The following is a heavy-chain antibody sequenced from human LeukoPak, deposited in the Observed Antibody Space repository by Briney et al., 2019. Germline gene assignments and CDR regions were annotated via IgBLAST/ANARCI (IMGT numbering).Heavy chain of an antibody. V-gene: IGHV3-23*01. CDR1: GFTFRNFA. Sequence: GGPLRLSCSASGFTFRNFAISWVRQAPGKGLEGCSSIGGGDTHYADSVKGRFTISRDDSRSTVDLQMSSLRAEDTAVYYCAKDGQSFNSMYDYFDSWGQGTLVTVSS. CDR3: AKDGQSFNSMYDYFDS. J-gene: IGHJ4*02. CDR2: IGGGDT. D-gene: IGHD2-8*01.